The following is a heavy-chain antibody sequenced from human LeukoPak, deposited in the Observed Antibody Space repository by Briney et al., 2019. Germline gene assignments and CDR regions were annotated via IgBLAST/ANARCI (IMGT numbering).Heavy chain of an antibody. D-gene: IGHD3-16*02. CDR3: ARDHYENVWGSFRSDAFDI. J-gene: IGHJ3*02. CDR2: TYSGGRP. Sequence: SETLSLTCTVSGASISSHYWSWIRQPPGKGLEWIGYTYSGGRPKYNPSLKSRVTISVDTSKNQLSLKLSSVTAADTAMYYCARDHYENVWGSFRSDAFDIWGQGTMVTVSS. CDR1: GASISSHY. V-gene: IGHV4-59*11.